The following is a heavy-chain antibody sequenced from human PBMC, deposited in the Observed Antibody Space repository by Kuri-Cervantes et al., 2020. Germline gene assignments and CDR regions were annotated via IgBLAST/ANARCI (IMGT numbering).Heavy chain of an antibody. Sequence: SETLSLTCAVSGYSISSGYYWGWIRQPPGKGLEWIGYIYYSGSTNYNPSLKSRVTISVDTSKNQFSLKLSSVTAADTAVYYCASGHRRGYWYFDLWGRGTLVTVSS. CDR2: IYYSGST. J-gene: IGHJ2*01. CDR1: GYSISSGYY. CDR3: ASGHRRGYWYFDL. V-gene: IGHV4-61*01. D-gene: IGHD3-10*01.